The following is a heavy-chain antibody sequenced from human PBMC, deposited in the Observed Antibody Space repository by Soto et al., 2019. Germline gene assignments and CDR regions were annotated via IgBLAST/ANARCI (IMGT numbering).Heavy chain of an antibody. CDR3: ARHTGYSSFPGQKQEYYFDY. CDR1: GGSISSSSYY. V-gene: IGHV4-39*01. D-gene: IGHD6-13*01. J-gene: IGHJ4*02. CDR2: IYYSGST. Sequence: QLQLQESGPGLVKPSETLSLTCTVSGGSISSSSYYWGWIRQPPGKGLEWIGSIYYSGSTYYNPSRKSRVTISVETSKNQFSLKLRSVTAADAAVYYCARHTGYSSFPGQKQEYYFDYWGQGTLVTVSS.